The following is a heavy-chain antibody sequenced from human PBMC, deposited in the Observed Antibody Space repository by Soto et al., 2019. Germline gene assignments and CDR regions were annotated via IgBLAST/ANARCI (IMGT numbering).Heavy chain of an antibody. Sequence: QVQLVESGGGVVQPGRSLRLSCAASGFTFSSYGMHWVRQAPGKGLEWVAVIWYDGSNKYYADSVKGRFTISRDNSKNTLYLQMNRLRAEDTAVYYCARVMLWFGEATYYMDVWGKGTTVTVSS. J-gene: IGHJ6*03. D-gene: IGHD3-10*01. CDR1: GFTFSSYG. CDR2: IWYDGSNK. V-gene: IGHV3-33*01. CDR3: ARVMLWFGEATYYMDV.